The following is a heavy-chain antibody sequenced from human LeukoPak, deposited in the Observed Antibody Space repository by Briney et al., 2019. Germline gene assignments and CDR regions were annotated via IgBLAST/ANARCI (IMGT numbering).Heavy chain of an antibody. CDR1: GGTFSSYA. V-gene: IGHV1-69*13. CDR2: IIPLFGTA. J-gene: IGHJ4*02. CDR3: AREGPLSAGSGWHITFDY. D-gene: IGHD6-19*01. Sequence: SVKVSCKASGGTFSSYAISCVRQAPGQGLEWMGGIIPLFGTANYAQKFLGRVIITADESTSTTHMYLSSLKSEDTAVYYCAREGPLSAGSGWHITFDYWGQGTLVTVSS.